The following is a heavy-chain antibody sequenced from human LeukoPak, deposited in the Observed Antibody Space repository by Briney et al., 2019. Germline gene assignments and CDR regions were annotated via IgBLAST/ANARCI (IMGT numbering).Heavy chain of an antibody. CDR2: FDPEDGET. J-gene: IGHJ3*02. V-gene: IGHV1-24*01. D-gene: IGHD1-7*01. Sequence: ASVKVSCKVSGYTLTELSMHWVRQAPGKGLEWMGGFDPEDGETIYAQKFQGRVTMTEDTSTDTAYMELSSLRSEDTAVYYCATGWSRGTFGAFDIWGQGTMVTVSS. CDR3: ATGWSRGTFGAFDI. CDR1: GYTLTELS.